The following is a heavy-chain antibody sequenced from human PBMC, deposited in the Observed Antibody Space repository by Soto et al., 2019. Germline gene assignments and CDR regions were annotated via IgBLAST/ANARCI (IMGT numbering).Heavy chain of an antibody. D-gene: IGHD2-2*01. CDR3: ARDGGIVVVPAAMIDRYYYYYGMDV. J-gene: IGHJ6*02. CDR2: VIPIFGTA. CDR1: GVTVSSYA. V-gene: IGHV1-69*06. Sequence: GASLKVSCKASGVTVSSYAISCVRQAPLQGLEWMGVVIPIFGTANYAQKFQGRVTITADKSTSTAYMELSSLRSEDTAAYYCARDGGIVVVPAAMIDRYYYYYGMDVWGQGTTVTVSS.